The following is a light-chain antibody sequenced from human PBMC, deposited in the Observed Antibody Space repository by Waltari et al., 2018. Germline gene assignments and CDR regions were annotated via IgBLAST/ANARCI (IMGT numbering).Light chain of an antibody. J-gene: IGLJ2*01. V-gene: IGLV4-60*03. CDR1: SGPSSYL. CDR2: REGSGSY. Sequence: QPVLTQSSSASASLGSSVKLTCSLRSGPSSYLIAWHQPQPGKAPRYLMKREGSGSYNKGSGVPDRLSCSSSGADRYLTISNLQSEDEADYYCETWDSNTYVVFGGGTKLTVL. CDR3: ETWDSNTYVV.